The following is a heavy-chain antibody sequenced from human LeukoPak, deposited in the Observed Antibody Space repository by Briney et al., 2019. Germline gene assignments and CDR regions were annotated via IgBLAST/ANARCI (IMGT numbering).Heavy chain of an antibody. CDR1: GFTFSSYS. CDR3: AKAGVKGYCSSTSCYDYYYMDV. Sequence: PGGSLRLSCAASGFTFSSYSMNWVRQAPGKGLEWVSYISSSSNTKDYADSVKGRFTISRDNSKNTLYLQMNSLRAEDTAVYYCAKAGVKGYCSSTSCYDYYYMDVWGKGTTVTVSS. CDR2: ISSSSNTK. V-gene: IGHV3-48*01. J-gene: IGHJ6*03. D-gene: IGHD2-2*01.